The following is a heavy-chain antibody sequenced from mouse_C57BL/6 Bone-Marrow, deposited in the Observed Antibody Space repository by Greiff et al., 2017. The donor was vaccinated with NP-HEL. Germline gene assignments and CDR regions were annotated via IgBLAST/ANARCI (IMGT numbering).Heavy chain of an antibody. CDR3: VRTYYGSSWGYCDV. J-gene: IGHJ1*03. CDR2: ISSKSNNYAT. CDR1: GFSFTTYA. V-gene: IGHV10-1*01. D-gene: IGHD1-1*01. Sequence: GGGLVQPTGSLTLSCAASGFSFTTYAMNWVRPAPGQGLEWVARISSKSNNYATYYADSVKDRFTISRDDSESMLSLQMNNVKTEDTAMDYCVRTYYGSSWGYCDVWGTGTTVTVSS.